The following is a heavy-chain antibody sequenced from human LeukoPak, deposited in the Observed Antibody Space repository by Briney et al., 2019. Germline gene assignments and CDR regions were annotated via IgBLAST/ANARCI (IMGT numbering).Heavy chain of an antibody. CDR3: VRGTPTPGMDY. D-gene: IGHD3-10*01. CDR1: GYPFSAHF. Sequence: ASVRVSCRASGYPFSAHFLNWVRQAPGQGLEWMGNIDTTTGNPRYAQDFTGRFVFSLDTSVSTAYLQITSLKADDTAAYYCVRGTPTPGMDYWGQGTQVTVSS. V-gene: IGHV7-4-1*02. J-gene: IGHJ4*02. CDR2: IDTTTGNP.